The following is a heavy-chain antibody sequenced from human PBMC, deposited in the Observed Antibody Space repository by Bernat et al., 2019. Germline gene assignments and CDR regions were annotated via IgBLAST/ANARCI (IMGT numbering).Heavy chain of an antibody. CDR1: GFTFSSYW. D-gene: IGHD4-17*01. Sequence: EVQLVESGGGLVNPGGSLRVSCAASGFTFSSYWMSWVRQAPGKGLEWVANIKQDGSEKYYVDSVKGRFTISRDNAKNSLYLQMNSLRAEDTAVYYCARGGTKMTTVTTVIWGQGTMVTVSS. J-gene: IGHJ3*02. V-gene: IGHV3-7*03. CDR2: IKQDGSEK. CDR3: ARGGTKMTTVTTVI.